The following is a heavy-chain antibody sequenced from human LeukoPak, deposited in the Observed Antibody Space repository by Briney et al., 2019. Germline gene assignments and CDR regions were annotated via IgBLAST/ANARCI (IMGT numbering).Heavy chain of an antibody. D-gene: IGHD6-19*01. J-gene: IGHJ2*01. V-gene: IGHV3-74*01. Sequence: PGGSLRLSCAASGFTFNNYWMHWVRQAPGKGLVWVSPINPGGTVTTYADSVKGRFTISRDNAKNTLYLQMNSLRAEDTAVYYCVRDSPSGFFGLWGRGTLVIVSS. CDR2: INPGGTVT. CDR3: VRDSPSGFFGL. CDR1: GFTFNNYW.